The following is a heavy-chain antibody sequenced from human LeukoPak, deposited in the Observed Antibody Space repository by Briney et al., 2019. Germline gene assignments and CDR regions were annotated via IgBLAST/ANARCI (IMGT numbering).Heavy chain of an antibody. V-gene: IGHV3-23*01. Sequence: TGGSLRLSCAASGFTFSSYDMSWVRQAPGKGLEWVSAISGSGGSTYYADSVKGRFTISRDNSKNTLYLQMDSLRAEDTAVYYCAKNKGTHGRGDYFDYWGQGTLVTVSS. CDR1: GFTFSSYD. D-gene: IGHD2/OR15-2a*01. CDR3: AKNKGTHGRGDYFDY. J-gene: IGHJ4*02. CDR2: ISGSGGST.